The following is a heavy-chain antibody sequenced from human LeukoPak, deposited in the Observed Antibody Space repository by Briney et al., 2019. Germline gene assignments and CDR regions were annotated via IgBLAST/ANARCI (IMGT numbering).Heavy chain of an antibody. D-gene: IGHD3-9*01. CDR1: GFTFSSYS. Sequence: QPGGSLRLSCAASGFTFSSYSMNWVRQAPGKGLEWVSYISSSSSTIYYADSVKGRFTISRDNAKNSLYLQMNSLRAEDTAVYYCARDTYYDIVTGYYDYWGQGTLVTVSS. CDR3: ARDTYYDIVTGYYDY. V-gene: IGHV3-48*01. CDR2: ISSSSSTI. J-gene: IGHJ4*02.